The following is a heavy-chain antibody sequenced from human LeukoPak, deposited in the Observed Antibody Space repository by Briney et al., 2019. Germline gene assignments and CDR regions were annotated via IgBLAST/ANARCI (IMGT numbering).Heavy chain of an antibody. J-gene: IGHJ4*02. D-gene: IGHD3-10*01. CDR2: INPNSGGT. CDR3: ARVMVRGVITDFDY. CDR1: GYTFTGYY. V-gene: IGHV1-2*02. Sequence: ASVKVSCKASGYTFTGYYMHWVRQAPGQGLEWMGWINPNSGGTNYAQKFQGRVTMTRDTSISTAYMELSRLRSDDTAVYYCARVMVRGVITDFDYWGQGTLVTVSS.